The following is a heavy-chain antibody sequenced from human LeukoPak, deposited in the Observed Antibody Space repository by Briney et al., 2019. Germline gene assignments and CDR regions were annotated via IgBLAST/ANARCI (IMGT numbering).Heavy chain of an antibody. V-gene: IGHV1-24*01. CDR1: GYSLTELS. J-gene: IGHJ4*02. Sequence: ASVKVSCKVSGYSLTELSMHWVRQAPAKGLEWMGSFDPEDGETIYAQKFQGRVTMTEDTSTDTAYMEMISLRSEDTAVYYCATITMVRGVIDCWGQGTLVTVSS. CDR3: ATITMVRGVIDC. D-gene: IGHD3-10*01. CDR2: FDPEDGET.